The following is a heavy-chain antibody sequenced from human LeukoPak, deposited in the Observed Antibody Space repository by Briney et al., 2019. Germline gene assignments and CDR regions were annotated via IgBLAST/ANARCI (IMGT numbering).Heavy chain of an antibody. CDR3: ARLPGGWGFSFDY. CDR1: GYSFTSYW. V-gene: IGHV5-51*01. J-gene: IGHJ4*02. CDR2: IYPGDSDT. D-gene: IGHD3-16*01. Sequence: GESLQISCKGSGYSFTSYWIGWVRQMPGKGLEWMGIIYPGDSDTRYSPSFQGQVTISADKSISTAYPQWSSLKASDTAMYYCARLPGGWGFSFDYWGQGTLVTVSS.